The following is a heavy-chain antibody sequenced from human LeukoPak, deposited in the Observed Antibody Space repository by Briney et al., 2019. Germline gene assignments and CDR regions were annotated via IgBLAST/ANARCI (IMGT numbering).Heavy chain of an antibody. J-gene: IGHJ3*02. CDR3: ARHVTISGPYDASDI. Sequence: PSETLSLTCTVSGDSISSFYWNWIRQPPGKGLEWVGYIYYSGGTDYNPSLKSRVTISVDTSKNQFSLKLRSVTAADTAVYYCARHVTISGPYDASDIWGQGTMVTVSP. D-gene: IGHD5-24*01. CDR2: IYYSGGT. CDR1: GDSISSFY. V-gene: IGHV4-59*08.